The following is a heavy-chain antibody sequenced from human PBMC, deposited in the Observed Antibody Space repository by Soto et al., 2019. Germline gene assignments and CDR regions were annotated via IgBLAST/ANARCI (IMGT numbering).Heavy chain of an antibody. CDR3: ATGATMVRGVTNWFDP. D-gene: IGHD3-10*01. CDR2: FDPEDGET. J-gene: IGHJ5*02. CDR1: GYTLTELS. Sequence: GASVKVSCKVSGYTLTELSMHWVRQAPGKGLEWMGGFDPEDGETIYAQKFQGRVTMTEDTSIDTAYMELSSLRSEDTAVYYCATGATMVRGVTNWFDPWGQGTLVTVSS. V-gene: IGHV1-24*01.